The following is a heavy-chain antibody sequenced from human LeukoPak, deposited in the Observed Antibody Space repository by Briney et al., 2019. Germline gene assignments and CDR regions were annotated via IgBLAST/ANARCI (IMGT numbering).Heavy chain of an antibody. J-gene: IGHJ6*02. Sequence: GASVKVSCKASGYTFTSYDINWVRQATGQGLEWMGWMNPNSGNTGYAQKFQGRVTMTRNTSISTAYMELSSLRSEDTAVYYCARVMLQGMYYYYYYGMDVWGQGTTVTVSS. D-gene: IGHD2-8*01. CDR3: ARVMLQGMYYYYYYGMDV. CDR1: GYTFTSYD. V-gene: IGHV1-8*01. CDR2: MNPNSGNT.